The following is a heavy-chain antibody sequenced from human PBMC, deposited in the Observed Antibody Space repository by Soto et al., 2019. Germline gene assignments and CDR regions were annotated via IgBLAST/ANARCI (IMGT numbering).Heavy chain of an antibody. V-gene: IGHV3-23*01. D-gene: IGHD3-22*01. CDR1: GFTVNNNY. J-gene: IGHJ4*02. CDR3: AKDSSGYPGGYFDY. CDR2: ISGSGGST. Sequence: GXSLRLSCAASGFTVNNNYISWVVQAPGKGLEWVSAISGSGGSTYYADSVKGRFTISRDNSKNTLYLQMNSLRDEDAAVYYCAKDSSGYPGGYFDYWGQGTLVTVSS.